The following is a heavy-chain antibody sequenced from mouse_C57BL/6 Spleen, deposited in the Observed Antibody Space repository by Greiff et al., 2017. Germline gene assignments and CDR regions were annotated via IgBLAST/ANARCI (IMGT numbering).Heavy chain of an antibody. V-gene: IGHV1-18*01. CDR3: ARGDYDVGYFDV. D-gene: IGHD2-4*01. CDR2: INPNNGGT. Sequence: EVQLQQSGPELVKPGASVKIPCKASGYTFTDYNMDWVKQSHGKSLEWIGDINPNNGGTIYNQKFKGKATLTVDKSSSTAYMELRSLTYEDTAVYYCARGDYDVGYFDVWGTGTTVTVSS. J-gene: IGHJ1*03. CDR1: GYTFTDYN.